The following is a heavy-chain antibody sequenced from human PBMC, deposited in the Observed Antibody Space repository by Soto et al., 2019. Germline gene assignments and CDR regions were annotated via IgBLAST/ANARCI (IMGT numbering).Heavy chain of an antibody. CDR2: ISGSGDST. V-gene: IGHV3-23*01. CDR3: AKDSFINLRGYDSY. Sequence: EVQLLESGGGLVQPGGSLRLSCAASGFTFSTYAMIWVRQAPGKGLEWVSVISGSGDSTYYADSVKGRFTISRDNSKNTLYLQMSSLRAEDTAIYYCAKDSFINLRGYDSYWGQGTLVTVSS. J-gene: IGHJ4*02. D-gene: IGHD5-12*01. CDR1: GFTFSTYA.